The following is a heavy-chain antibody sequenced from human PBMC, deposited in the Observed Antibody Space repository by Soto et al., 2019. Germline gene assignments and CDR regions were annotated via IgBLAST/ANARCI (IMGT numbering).Heavy chain of an antibody. Sequence: EVQLLESGGGLVQPGGSLRLSCAASGFTFSSYAMSWVRQAPGKGLEWVSAISGSGGSTYYADSVKGRFTISRDNSKNTLYLQVNSLRAEDTAVYYCAKDRVGSGWVGGMDVWGQGTTVTVSS. D-gene: IGHD6-19*01. CDR2: ISGSGGST. V-gene: IGHV3-23*01. J-gene: IGHJ6*02. CDR1: GFTFSSYA. CDR3: AKDRVGSGWVGGMDV.